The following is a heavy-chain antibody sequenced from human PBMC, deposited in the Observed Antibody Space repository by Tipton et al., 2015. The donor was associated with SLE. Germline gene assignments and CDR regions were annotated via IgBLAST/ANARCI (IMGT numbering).Heavy chain of an antibody. CDR1: GFTFSSYA. D-gene: IGHD6-13*01. CDR2: ISGNGGST. J-gene: IGHJ4*02. Sequence: KPSCAASGFTFSSYAMSWVRQAPGKGLEWVSAISGNGGSTYYADSVKGRFTISRDNSKNTLYLQMNSLRAEDTAVYYCSHIADGYWGQGTLVTVSS. V-gene: IGHV3-23*01. CDR3: SHIADGY.